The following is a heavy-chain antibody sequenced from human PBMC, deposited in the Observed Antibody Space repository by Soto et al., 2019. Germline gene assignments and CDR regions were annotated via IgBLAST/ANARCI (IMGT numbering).Heavy chain of an antibody. CDR2: INPYNGNT. D-gene: IGHD3-16*01. CDR3: ARVGVVRAAPRVWPH. V-gene: IGHV1-18*01. J-gene: IGHJ4*01. CDR1: GYTFTSYG. Sequence: QVQLVQSGAEVKKPGASVKVSCKASGYTFTSYGISWVRQAPGHGLEWMGWINPYNGNTQYADQFSGRVTVTADTSTTTAFMEVTRLKSDDTAGFYCARVGVVRAAPRVWPHWGHGNLVTVSS.